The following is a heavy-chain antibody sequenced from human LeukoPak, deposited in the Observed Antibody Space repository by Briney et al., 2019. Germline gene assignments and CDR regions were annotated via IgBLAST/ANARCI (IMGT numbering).Heavy chain of an antibody. CDR1: EFSVGSNY. V-gene: IGHV3-66*01. J-gene: IGHJ5*02. Sequence: GGSLRLSCAASEFSVGSNYMTWVRQAPGKGLEWVSLIYSGGSTYYADSVKGRFTISRDNSKNTLYLQMNSLRAEDTAVYYCAKADIRSGYLLSAWGQGTLVTVSS. D-gene: IGHD3-22*01. CDR3: AKADIRSGYLLSA. CDR2: IYSGGST.